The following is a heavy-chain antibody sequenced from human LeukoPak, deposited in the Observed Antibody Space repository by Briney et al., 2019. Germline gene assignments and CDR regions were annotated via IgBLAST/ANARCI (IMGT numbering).Heavy chain of an antibody. V-gene: IGHV3-9*01. CDR1: GFTFDDYA. Sequence: GGSLRLSCAASGFTFDDYAMHWVRQAPGKGLEWVSGISWNSGSIGYADSVKGRFTISRDNAKNSLYLQMNSLRAEDTAVYYCARGQHIVVVTASFDYWGQGTLVTVSS. J-gene: IGHJ4*02. D-gene: IGHD2-21*02. CDR3: ARGQHIVVVTASFDY. CDR2: ISWNSGSI.